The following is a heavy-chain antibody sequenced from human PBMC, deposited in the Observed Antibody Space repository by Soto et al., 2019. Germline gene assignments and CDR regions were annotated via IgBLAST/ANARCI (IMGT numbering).Heavy chain of an antibody. CDR1: GYTFTSYD. CDR2: MNPNSGNT. Sequence: QVQLVQSGAEVKKPGASVKVSCKASGYTFTSYDINWVRQATGQGLEWMGWMNPNSGNTGYAQKFQGRVTMTRNTSISTAYMELSSLRSEDTAVYYCARGQMITCGGVIASVGYWGQGTLVTVSS. CDR3: ARGQMITCGGVIASVGY. V-gene: IGHV1-8*01. D-gene: IGHD3-16*02. J-gene: IGHJ4*02.